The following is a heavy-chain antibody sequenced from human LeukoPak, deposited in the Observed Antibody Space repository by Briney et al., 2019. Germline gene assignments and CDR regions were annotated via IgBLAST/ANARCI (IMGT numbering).Heavy chain of an antibody. CDR1: GYTFTGYY. V-gene: IGHV1-2*02. Sequence: ASVKVSCKASGYTFTGYYMHWVRQAPGQGLEWMGWINPNSGGTNYAQKFQGRVTMTRDTSISTAYMELSRMRSDDTAVYYCARAHPPYGSGPNWFDPWGQGTLVTVSS. CDR3: ARAHPPYGSGPNWFDP. D-gene: IGHD3-10*01. J-gene: IGHJ5*02. CDR2: INPNSGGT.